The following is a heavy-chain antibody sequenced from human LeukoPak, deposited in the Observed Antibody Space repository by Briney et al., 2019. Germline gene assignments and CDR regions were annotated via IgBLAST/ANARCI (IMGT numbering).Heavy chain of an antibody. Sequence: GRSLRLSCAASGFTFDDYAMHWVRQAPGKGLEWVSGISWNSGSIGYADSVKGRFTISRDNAKNSLYLQMNSPRAEDMALYYCAKDEFVASDFTGAFDIWGQGTMVTVSS. J-gene: IGHJ3*02. CDR1: GFTFDDYA. CDR2: ISWNSGSI. D-gene: IGHD2-8*02. V-gene: IGHV3-9*03. CDR3: AKDEFVASDFTGAFDI.